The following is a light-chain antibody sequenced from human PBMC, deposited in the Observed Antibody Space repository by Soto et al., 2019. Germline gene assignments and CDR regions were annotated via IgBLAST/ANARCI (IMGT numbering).Light chain of an antibody. Sequence: EIVLTQSPGTLSLSPGERATLSCRASQSISSSYLAWYQQKPGQAPRLLIYGASSRATGIPDRFSGSGSGTDFTLTISRLEPEDFAVYYCQQYGNSPFTFGPGTNVDIK. CDR1: QSISSSY. V-gene: IGKV3-20*01. J-gene: IGKJ3*01. CDR2: GAS. CDR3: QQYGNSPFT.